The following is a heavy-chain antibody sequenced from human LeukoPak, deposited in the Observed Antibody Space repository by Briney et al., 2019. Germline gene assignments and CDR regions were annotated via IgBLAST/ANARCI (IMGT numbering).Heavy chain of an antibody. CDR1: GFTFSSYA. CDR2: ISGSGGST. V-gene: IGHV3-23*01. CDR3: AKDLAEVDYYDSSGSADYFDY. J-gene: IGHJ4*02. Sequence: GGSLRLSCAASGFTFSSYAMSWVRQAPGKGLEWVSAISGSGGSTYYADSVKGRFTISRDNSKNTLYLQMNSLRAEDTAVYYCAKDLAEVDYYDSSGSADYFDYWGQGTLVTVSS. D-gene: IGHD3-22*01.